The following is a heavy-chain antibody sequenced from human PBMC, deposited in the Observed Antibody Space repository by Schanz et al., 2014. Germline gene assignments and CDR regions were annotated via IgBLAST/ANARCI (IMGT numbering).Heavy chain of an antibody. CDR3: ARLGRMGAFDI. CDR2: IYGGST. Sequence: EVQLVESGGVVAQPGGSLRLSCAASGFTFSRNAMNWVRQAPGKGLEWVSFIYGGSTYYTDSVKGRFTISRDNSKNTLYLQMNSLRAEDTAVYYCARLGRMGAFDIWGQGTMVTVSS. D-gene: IGHD2-8*01. CDR1: GFTFSRNA. J-gene: IGHJ3*02. V-gene: IGHV3-66*04.